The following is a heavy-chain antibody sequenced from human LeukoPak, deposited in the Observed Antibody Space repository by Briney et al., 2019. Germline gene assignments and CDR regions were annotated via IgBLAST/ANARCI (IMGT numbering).Heavy chain of an antibody. Sequence: PGGSLRLSCAASGFTFSSYGMHWVRQAPGKGLEWVAFIRYDGSNKYYADSVKGRFTISRDNSKNTLHLQMNSLRAEDTAVYYCARYSSSWYSPFDYWGQGTLVTVSS. J-gene: IGHJ4*02. V-gene: IGHV3-30*02. D-gene: IGHD6-13*01. CDR1: GFTFSSYG. CDR3: ARYSSSWYSPFDY. CDR2: IRYDGSNK.